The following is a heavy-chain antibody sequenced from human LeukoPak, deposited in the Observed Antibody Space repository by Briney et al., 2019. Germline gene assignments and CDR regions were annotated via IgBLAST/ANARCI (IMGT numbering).Heavy chain of an antibody. V-gene: IGHV3-53*01. J-gene: IGHJ6*02. Sequence: GGSLRLSCAASGFTFSSYWMNWARQAPGKGLEWVSVIYSGGSTYYADSVKGRFTISRDNSKNTLYLQMNSLRAEDTAVYYCATSIAARPRGMDVWGQGTTVTVSS. CDR1: GFTFSSYW. D-gene: IGHD6-6*01. CDR3: ATSIAARPRGMDV. CDR2: IYSGGST.